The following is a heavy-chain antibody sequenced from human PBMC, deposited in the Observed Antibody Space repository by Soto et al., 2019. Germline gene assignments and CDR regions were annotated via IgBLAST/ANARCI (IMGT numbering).Heavy chain of an antibody. CDR1: XXXXTSYX. V-gene: IGHV1-18*01. Sequence: QVQLVQSGXXVKKPGAXVKVSCKASXXXXTSYXXXWVRQAPGQGLEWMGWISAYNGNSNYAQKLQGRVTMTTNTSTITAYMELRSLRSDVTAVYYCARDFVIGYDFGFNLHILDYRGQGTLVTVSS. CDR2: ISAYNGNS. D-gene: IGHD5-12*01. CDR3: ARDFVIGYDFGFNLHILDY. J-gene: IGHJ4*02.